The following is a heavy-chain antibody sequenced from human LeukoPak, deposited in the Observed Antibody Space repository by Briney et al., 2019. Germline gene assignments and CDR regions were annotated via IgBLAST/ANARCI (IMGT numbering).Heavy chain of an antibody. CDR2: INHSGST. J-gene: IGHJ4*02. V-gene: IGHV4-34*01. Sequence: SETLSLTCAVYGGSFSGYYWSWIRQPPGKGLEWIGEINHSGSTNYNPSLKSRVTISVDTSKNQFSLKLSSVTAADTAVYYCARTLNSSSWFDYWAREPWSPSPQ. D-gene: IGHD6-13*01. CDR1: GGSFSGYY. CDR3: ARTLNSSSWFDY.